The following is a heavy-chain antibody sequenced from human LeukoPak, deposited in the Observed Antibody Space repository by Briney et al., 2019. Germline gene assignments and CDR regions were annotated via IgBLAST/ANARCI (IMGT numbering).Heavy chain of an antibody. CDR2: INHSGST. D-gene: IGHD6-13*01. J-gene: IGHJ4*02. Sequence: PSETLSLTCAVYGGSFSGYYWSWIRQPPGKGLEWIGEINHSGSTNYNPSLKSRVTISVDTSKNQFSLKLSSVTAADTAVYYCARIEAAGTTGFDYWGQGTLVTVSS. V-gene: IGHV4-34*01. CDR3: ARIEAAGTTGFDY. CDR1: GGSFSGYY.